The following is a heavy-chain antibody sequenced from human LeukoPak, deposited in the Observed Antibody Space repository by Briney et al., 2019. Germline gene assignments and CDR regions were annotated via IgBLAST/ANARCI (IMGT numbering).Heavy chain of an antibody. CDR2: INHSGST. CDR3: ARAKALGYCSGGSCYPRGFDP. CDR1: GGAFSGYY. J-gene: IGHJ5*02. V-gene: IGHV4-34*01. D-gene: IGHD2-15*01. Sequence: PSETLSLTCAVYGGAFSGYYWSWIRQPPGKGLEWIGEINHSGSTNYNPSLKSRVTISVDTSKNQFSLKLSSVTAADTAVYYRARAKALGYCSGGSCYPRGFDPWGQGTLVTVSS.